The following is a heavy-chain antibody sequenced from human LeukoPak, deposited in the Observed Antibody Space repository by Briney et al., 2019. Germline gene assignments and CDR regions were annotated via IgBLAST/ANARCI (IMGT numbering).Heavy chain of an antibody. J-gene: IGHJ6*02. Sequence: ASVRVSCKASGYTFTSYSISWVRQAPGQGLEWMGWISPYNGNTNYVQKLQGRVTMTTDTSTNTAYMELRGLRSDDTAVYYCARGIILAVAGTHYYYYGMDVWGQGTTVTVSS. CDR1: GYTFTSYS. D-gene: IGHD6-19*01. V-gene: IGHV1-18*04. CDR2: ISPYNGNT. CDR3: ARGIILAVAGTHYYYYGMDV.